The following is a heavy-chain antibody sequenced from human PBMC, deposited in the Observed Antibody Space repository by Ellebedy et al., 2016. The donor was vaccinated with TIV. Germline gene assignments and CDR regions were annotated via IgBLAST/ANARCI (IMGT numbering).Heavy chain of an antibody. J-gene: IGHJ4*02. CDR1: GFNFDDHG. V-gene: IGHV3-20*04. CDR2: ITWNGENT. CDR3: ARDPNYSGWYQFDF. D-gene: IGHD6-19*01. Sequence: ESLKISCAASGFNFDDHGMSWVRQVPGKGLQWVSGITWNGENTGYADSVKGRFTISRDNAEKFVYLQMNSLRVEDTALYYCARDPNYSGWYQFDFWGQGALVIVSS.